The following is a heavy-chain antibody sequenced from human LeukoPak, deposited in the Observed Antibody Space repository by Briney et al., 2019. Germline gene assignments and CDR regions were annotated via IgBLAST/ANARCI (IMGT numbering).Heavy chain of an antibody. CDR2: ISSSSSYI. CDR3: ARGRGEYGSGSYSAFDI. Sequence: GGSLRLSCAASGFTFSSYNMNWVRQAPGKGLEWVSSISSSSSYIYYADSVKGRFTISRDNAKNSLYLQMNSLRAEDTAVYYCARGRGEYGSGSYSAFDIWGQGTMVTVSS. V-gene: IGHV3-21*01. D-gene: IGHD3-10*01. CDR1: GFTFSSYN. J-gene: IGHJ3*02.